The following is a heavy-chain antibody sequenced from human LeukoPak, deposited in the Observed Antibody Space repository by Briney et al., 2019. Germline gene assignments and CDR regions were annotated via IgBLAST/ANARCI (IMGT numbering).Heavy chain of an antibody. D-gene: IGHD6-13*01. CDR2: IYYSGST. J-gene: IGHJ4*02. CDR3: ARHHIAAAGPFDY. Sequence: SETLSLTCTVSGGSISSSSYYWGWIRQPPGKGLEWIGSIYYSGSTYYNPSLKSRVTISVDTSKNQFSLKVSSVTAADTAVYYCARHHIAAAGPFDYWGQGTLVTVSS. V-gene: IGHV4-39*01. CDR1: GGSISSSSYY.